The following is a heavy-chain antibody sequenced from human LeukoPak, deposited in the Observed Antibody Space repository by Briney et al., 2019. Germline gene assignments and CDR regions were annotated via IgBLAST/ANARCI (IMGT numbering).Heavy chain of an antibody. CDR2: IFHSGSA. J-gene: IGHJ4*02. CDR1: GGSISSSSYY. CDR3: ARRSSSWRFDY. D-gene: IGHD6-13*01. Sequence: SETLSLTCTVSGGSISSSSYYWGWIRQPPGKGLEWIGSIFHSGSAYYNPSLKSRVTISVDTSKNQLSLKLNSVTAADAAVYYCARRSSSWRFDYWGQGTLVTVSS. V-gene: IGHV4-39*01.